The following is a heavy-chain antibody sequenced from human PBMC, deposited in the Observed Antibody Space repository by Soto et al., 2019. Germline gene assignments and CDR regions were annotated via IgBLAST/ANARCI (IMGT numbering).Heavy chain of an antibody. D-gene: IGHD2-2*01. J-gene: IGHJ6*02. CDR1: GFTFSSYS. V-gene: IGHV3-21*01. CDR3: ARDGGAYCSSTSCYPGGYYYYYGMDV. CDR2: ISSSSSYI. Sequence: GSLRLSCAASGFTFSSYSMNWVRQAPGKGLEWVSSISSSSSYIYYADSVKGRFTISRDNAKNSLYLQMNSLRAEDTAVYYCARDGGAYCSSTSCYPGGYYYYYGMDVWGQGTTVTVSS.